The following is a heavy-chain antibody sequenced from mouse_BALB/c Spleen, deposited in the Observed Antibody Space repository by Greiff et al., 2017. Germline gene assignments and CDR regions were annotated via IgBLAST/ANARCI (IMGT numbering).Heavy chain of an antibody. CDR1: GFTFTDYY. D-gene: IGHD1-1*01. V-gene: IGHV7-3*02. CDR3: ARDAYGSSWFAY. Sequence: EVKLMESGGGLVQPGGSLRLSCATSGFTFTDYYMSWVRQPPGKALEWLGFIRNKANGYTTEYSASVKGRFTISRDNSQSILYLQMNTLRAEDSATYYCARDAYGSSWFAYWGQGTLVTVSA. J-gene: IGHJ3*01. CDR2: IRNKANGYTT.